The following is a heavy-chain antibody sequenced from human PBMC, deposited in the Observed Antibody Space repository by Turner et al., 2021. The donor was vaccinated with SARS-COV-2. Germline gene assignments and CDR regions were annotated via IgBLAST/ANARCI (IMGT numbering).Heavy chain of an antibody. CDR1: GFSFSSYG. J-gene: IGHJ6*02. CDR3: AKVSPNRGLRPCYDYYGMDV. D-gene: IGHD5-12*01. V-gene: IGHV3-30*18. CDR2: ISYAGSSK. Sequence: QVQLVESGSAVVHPGRYLRLSCAASGFSFSSYGMHWVRQAPGKGLEWVAVISYAGSSKYYADSVYGRFTISRDNSKNTLYLQMNSLRAEDTAVDDCAKVSPNRGLRPCYDYYGMDVWGQGTTVTVSS.